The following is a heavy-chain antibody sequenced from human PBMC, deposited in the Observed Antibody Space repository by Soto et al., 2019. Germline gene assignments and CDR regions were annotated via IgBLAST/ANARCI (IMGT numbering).Heavy chain of an antibody. J-gene: IGHJ4*02. CDR2: ISSSSSTK. CDR3: ARGGAARPDY. V-gene: IGHV3-48*04. Sequence: EVQLVESGGGLVQPGRSLRLSCAASGFTFSTYGMDWVRQAPGKGLEWVAYISSSSSTKSYADAVKGRFTISRDNTKNSRYLQMNSLRAEDTAVYYCARGGAARPDYWGQGTLVTVSS. CDR1: GFTFSTYG.